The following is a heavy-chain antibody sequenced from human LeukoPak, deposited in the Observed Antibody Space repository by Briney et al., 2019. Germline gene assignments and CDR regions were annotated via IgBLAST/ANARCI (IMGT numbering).Heavy chain of an antibody. V-gene: IGHV3-15*01. CDR2: IKSESDDWTT. CDR3: TTQSVLWEVGWFDP. Sequence: GGSLRLSCAASGLTFSNAWMSWVRQAPGKGLEWVGRIKSESDDWTTDYAAPVKGRFTISRDDSKNTLYLQMNSLKTEDTAVYYCTTQSVLWEVGWFDPWGQGTLVTVSS. CDR1: GLTFSNAW. J-gene: IGHJ5*02. D-gene: IGHD1-26*01.